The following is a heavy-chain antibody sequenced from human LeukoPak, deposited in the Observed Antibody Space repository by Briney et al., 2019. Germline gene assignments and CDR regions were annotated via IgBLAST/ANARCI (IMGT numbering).Heavy chain of an antibody. D-gene: IGHD3-10*01. CDR2: ISGSGGNT. CDR1: GITLSNYG. CDR3: AKRGVVIRVFLVGFHKEASYFDS. V-gene: IGHV3-23*01. J-gene: IGHJ4*02. Sequence: GGSLRLSCVVSGITLSNYGRSWVRQVPGKGLEWVSGISGSGGNTYYADSVKGRFTISRDNSKNTLYLQMNSLRAEDTAVYFCAKRGVVIRVFLVGFHKEASYFDSWGQGALATVSS.